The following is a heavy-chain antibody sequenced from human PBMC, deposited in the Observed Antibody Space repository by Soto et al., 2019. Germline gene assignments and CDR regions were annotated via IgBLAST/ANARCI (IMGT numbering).Heavy chain of an antibody. J-gene: IGHJ6*02. Sequence: ASVKVSCKASGYTFTGYYMNWVRQAPGQGLEWMGWINPNSGGTNYAQKFQGRVTMTRDTSISTAYMELSRLRYDDTAVYYCARDSRIIVMATTDGYGMDVWGQGTTVTVSS. CDR2: INPNSGGT. D-gene: IGHD2-21*01. V-gene: IGHV1-2*02. CDR3: ARDSRIIVMATTDGYGMDV. CDR1: GYTFTGYY.